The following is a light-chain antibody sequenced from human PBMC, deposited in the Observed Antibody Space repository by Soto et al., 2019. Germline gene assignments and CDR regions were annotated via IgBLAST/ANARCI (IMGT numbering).Light chain of an antibody. CDR2: KAS. V-gene: IGKV2-30*02. CDR3: MQGTHWPIT. J-gene: IGKJ5*01. Sequence: DVVMTQSPLSLPVTLGRQASISCRSNQTLVHSDGIAYFSWFQQRPGRSPRRLIYKASNRDSGVPARFSGSGSGTDFALKISRVEAEDVGVYYCMQGTHWPITCGQGTRLEI. CDR1: QTLVHSDGIAY.